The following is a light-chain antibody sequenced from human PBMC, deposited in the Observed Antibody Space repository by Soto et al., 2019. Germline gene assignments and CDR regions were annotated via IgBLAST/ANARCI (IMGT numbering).Light chain of an antibody. V-gene: IGKV3-11*01. CDR1: QSVSSY. CDR2: DAS. CDR3: QQRSSWPQT. Sequence: IVLTQAPATLSLSPGERVTLSCRASQSVSSYLAWYQQKPGQAPRLLIHDASYRATGIPARFSGSGSGTDFTLTISSLEPEDFAVYYCQQRSSWPQTFGQGTKVEIK. J-gene: IGKJ1*01.